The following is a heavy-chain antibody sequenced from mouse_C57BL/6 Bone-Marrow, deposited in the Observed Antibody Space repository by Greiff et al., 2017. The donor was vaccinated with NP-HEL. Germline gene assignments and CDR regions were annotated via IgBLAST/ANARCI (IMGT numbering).Heavy chain of an antibody. Sequence: EVMLVESGGDLVKPGGSLKLSCAASGFTFSSYGMSWVRQTPDKRLEWVATISSGGSYTYYPDSVKGRFTISRDNAKNTLYLQMSSLMSEDAAVDYCARPHDYYVDWFAFWDRGTLVTVTA. CDR2: ISSGGSYT. V-gene: IGHV5-6*02. D-gene: IGHD1-1*01. CDR3: ARPHDYYVDWFAF. CDR1: GFTFSSYG. J-gene: IGHJ3*01.